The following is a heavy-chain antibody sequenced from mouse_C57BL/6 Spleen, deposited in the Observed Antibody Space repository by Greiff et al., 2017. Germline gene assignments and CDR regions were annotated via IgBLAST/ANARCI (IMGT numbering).Heavy chain of an antibody. J-gene: IGHJ3*01. CDR1: GFTFSDYG. Sequence: EVKLEESGGGLVKPGGSLKLSCAASGFTFSDYGMHWVRQAPEKGLEWVAYISSGSSTIYYADTVKGRFTISRDNAKNTLFLQMASLRSEDTAMYYCARMGWDFAYWGQGTLVTVSA. V-gene: IGHV5-17*01. CDR3: ARMGWDFAY. D-gene: IGHD4-1*01. CDR2: ISSGSSTI.